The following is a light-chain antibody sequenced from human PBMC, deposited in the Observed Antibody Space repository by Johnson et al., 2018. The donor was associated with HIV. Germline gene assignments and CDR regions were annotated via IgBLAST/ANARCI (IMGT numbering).Light chain of an antibody. CDR1: SSNIGNNY. J-gene: IGLJ1*01. CDR3: GTWDNSLSAYV. CDR2: DNN. Sequence: HSVLTQPPSVSAAPGQKVTISCSGSSSNIGNNYVSWYQQLPGTAPKLLIYDNNKRPSGIPDRFSGSKSDTSATLGITGLQTGDEAEYYCGTWDNSLSAYVFATGTKVTVL. V-gene: IGLV1-51*01.